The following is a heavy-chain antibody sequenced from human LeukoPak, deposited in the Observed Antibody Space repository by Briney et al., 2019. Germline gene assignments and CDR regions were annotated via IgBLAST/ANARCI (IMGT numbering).Heavy chain of an antibody. V-gene: IGHV3-21*01. CDR3: ARGSLVEQLGEWGAFDI. Sequence: GGSLRLSCAASGFTFSSYNMNWVRQAPEKGLEWVSSISSSSSYIYFADSVKGRFTISRDNAKNSLYLQMHSLRVEDTAVYYCARGSLVEQLGEWGAFDIWGQGTMVTVSS. D-gene: IGHD6-13*01. J-gene: IGHJ3*02. CDR2: ISSSSSYI. CDR1: GFTFSSYN.